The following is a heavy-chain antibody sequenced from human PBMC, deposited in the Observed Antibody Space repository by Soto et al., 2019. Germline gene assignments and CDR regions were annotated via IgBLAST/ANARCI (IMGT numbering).Heavy chain of an antibody. CDR2: ISGSGGST. V-gene: IGHV3-23*01. CDR3: AKDPDYGDYATYFDY. J-gene: IGHJ4*02. D-gene: IGHD4-17*01. CDR1: GFTFSSYA. Sequence: GGSLRLSCAASGFTFSSYAMSWVRQAPGKGLEWVSAISGSGGSTYYADSVKGRFTISRDNSKNTLYLQMNSLRAEDTAVYYCAKDPDYGDYATYFDYWGQGTLVTVSS.